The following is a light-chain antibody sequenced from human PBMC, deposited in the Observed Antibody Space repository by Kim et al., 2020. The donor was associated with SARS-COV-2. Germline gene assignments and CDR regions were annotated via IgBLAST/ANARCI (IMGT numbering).Light chain of an antibody. CDR1: QSITRI. V-gene: IGKV3-15*01. CDR3: QQYTNWPPYT. CDR2: DAS. Sequence: VSPGERATLSCRASQSITRILAWYQQKPGQAPRLLMYDASTRATGIPARFSGSGSGTEFTLTISSLQSEDFAVYYCQQYTNWPPYTFGQGTKLEI. J-gene: IGKJ2*01.